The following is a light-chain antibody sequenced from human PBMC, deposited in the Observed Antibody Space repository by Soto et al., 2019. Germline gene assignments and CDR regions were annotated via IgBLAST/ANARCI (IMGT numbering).Light chain of an antibody. Sequence: EIVLTQSPATLSLSPGERATLSCRASQSISSYLAWYQQKPDQAPRLLIYDASNRATGIPARFSGSGSGTDFTLTISSLESADFAVYYCQQRSTWPFTVGPGSKVDI. CDR1: QSISSY. J-gene: IGKJ3*01. V-gene: IGKV3-11*01. CDR3: QQRSTWPFT. CDR2: DAS.